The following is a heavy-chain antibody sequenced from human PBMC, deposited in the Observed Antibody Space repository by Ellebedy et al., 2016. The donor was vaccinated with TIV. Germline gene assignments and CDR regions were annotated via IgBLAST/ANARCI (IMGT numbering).Heavy chain of an antibody. D-gene: IGHD6-19*01. CDR3: ARGRSGWQPPDY. CDR2: ISYDGSDK. Sequence: GESLKISCAASGFTFSSYAMSCVRQAPGKGLDCVAVISYDGSDKYYADSVKGRFTISRDDSKNTLYLQMNRLRAEDTAVYYCARGRSGWQPPDYWGQGTLVTVSS. J-gene: IGHJ4*02. CDR1: GFTFSSYA. V-gene: IGHV3-30*01.